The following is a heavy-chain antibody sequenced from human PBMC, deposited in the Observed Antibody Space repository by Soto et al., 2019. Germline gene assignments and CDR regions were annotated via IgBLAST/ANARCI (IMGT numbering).Heavy chain of an antibody. Sequence: EVQLLESGGGLVQPGGYLRLSCAASGFAFSSCAMTWVRQAPGKGLEWVSSISNSGGATFYGDSVKGRFTVSRENSKNTLYLQRNSQGTEETALYNCAKELSYNSGRPFDYWGQGTLVTVSS. D-gene: IGHD3-10*01. V-gene: IGHV3-23*01. CDR3: AKELSYNSGRPFDY. CDR1: GFAFSSCA. CDR2: ISNSGGAT. J-gene: IGHJ4*02.